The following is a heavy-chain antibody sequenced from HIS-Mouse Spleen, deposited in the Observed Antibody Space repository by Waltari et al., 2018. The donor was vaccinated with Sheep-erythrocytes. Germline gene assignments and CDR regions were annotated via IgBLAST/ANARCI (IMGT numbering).Heavy chain of an antibody. D-gene: IGHD3-3*01. CDR1: GGSISSYY. CDR3: ARRGRVDYDFWSGYYAFDI. Sequence: QVQLQESGPGLVKPSETLSLTCTVSGGSISSYYWTWIRQPPGQGLEWIGYIYYSGSTNYNPSLKSRVTISVDTSKNQFSLKLSSVTAADTAVYYCARRGRVDYDFWSGYYAFDIWGQGTMVTVSS. J-gene: IGHJ3*02. V-gene: IGHV4-59*01. CDR2: IYYSGST.